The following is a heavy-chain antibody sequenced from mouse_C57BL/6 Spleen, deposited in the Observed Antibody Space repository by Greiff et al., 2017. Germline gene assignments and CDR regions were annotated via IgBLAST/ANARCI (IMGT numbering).Heavy chain of an antibody. CDR3: AISTTGYYYAMDY. V-gene: IGHV1-74*01. Sequence: VQLQQPGAELVKPGASVKVSCKASGYTFTSYWMHWVKQRPGQGLEWIGRIHPSDSDTNYNQKFKGKATLTVDKSSSTAYMQLSILTSEDSAVYYCAISTTGYYYAMDYWGQGTSVTVSS. J-gene: IGHJ4*01. CDR2: IHPSDSDT. CDR1: GYTFTSYW. D-gene: IGHD1-1*01.